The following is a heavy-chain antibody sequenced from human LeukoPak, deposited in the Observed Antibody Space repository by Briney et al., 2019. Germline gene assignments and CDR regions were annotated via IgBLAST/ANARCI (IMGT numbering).Heavy chain of an antibody. Sequence: GGSLRLSCSASGFTFSNYAIHWVRQAPGKGLEYVSAISSNGRSTYYADSVRGRFTISRDNSKNTLYLQMSSLRPEDTAVYYCARYGSGLGIWGQGTMVTVSS. CDR3: ARYGSGLGI. CDR1: GFTFSNYA. J-gene: IGHJ3*02. V-gene: IGHV3-64D*06. CDR2: ISSNGRST. D-gene: IGHD3-10*01.